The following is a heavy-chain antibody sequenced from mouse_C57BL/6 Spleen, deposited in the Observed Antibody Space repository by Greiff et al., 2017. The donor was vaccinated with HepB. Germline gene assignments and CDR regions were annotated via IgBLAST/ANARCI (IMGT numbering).Heavy chain of an antibody. Sequence: EVKLVDSGGGLVKPGGSLKLSCAASGFTFSDYGMHWVRQAPEKGLEWVAYISSGSSTIYYADTVKGRFTIYRDNAKNTLFLQMTSLRSEDTAMYYCARTITNTSRYYAMDYWGQGTSVTVSS. J-gene: IGHJ4*01. CDR2: ISSGSSTI. D-gene: IGHD2-4*01. V-gene: IGHV5-17*01. CDR1: GFTFSDYG. CDR3: ARTITNTSRYYAMDY.